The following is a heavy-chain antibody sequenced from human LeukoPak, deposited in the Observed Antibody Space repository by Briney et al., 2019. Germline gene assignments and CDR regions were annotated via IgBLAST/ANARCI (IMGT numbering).Heavy chain of an antibody. CDR1: GFTVRSNY. CDR2: IYSGGST. V-gene: IGHV3-66*01. CDR3: ARRGREAPSGSYDY. D-gene: IGHD1-26*01. Sequence: GGPLRLSCAASGFTVRSNYMSWVRQSPGKGLEWVSVIYSGGSTYYADSAKGRFTISRDNSKNTLYLQMNSLRAEDTAVYYCARRGREAPSGSYDYWGQGTLVTVSS. J-gene: IGHJ4*02.